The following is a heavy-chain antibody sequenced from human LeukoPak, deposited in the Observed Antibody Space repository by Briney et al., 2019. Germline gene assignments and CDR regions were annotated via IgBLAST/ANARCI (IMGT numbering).Heavy chain of an antibody. Sequence: ASVKVSCKASGYTFTSYGISWVRQAPGQGLEWMGWISAYNGNTNYAQKLQGRVTMTTDTSTSTAYMELRSLRSDDTAVYYCARGRVFGLRGWSLGYWGQGTLVTVSS. V-gene: IGHV1-18*01. D-gene: IGHD3-3*01. CDR3: ARGRVFGLRGWSLGY. CDR1: GYTFTSYG. CDR2: ISAYNGNT. J-gene: IGHJ4*02.